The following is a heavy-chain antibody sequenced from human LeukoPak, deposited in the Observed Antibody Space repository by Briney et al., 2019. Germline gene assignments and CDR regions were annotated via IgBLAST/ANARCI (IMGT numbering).Heavy chain of an antibody. D-gene: IGHD3-22*01. CDR2: IKKDGSEK. CDR1: GFTFSSYW. Sequence: GGSLRLSCAASGFTFSSYWMSWVRQAPGKGLEWVANIKKDGSEKYYVDSVRGRFTISRDNAKNSLYLQMNSLRAEDTAVYYCARYLYDSSGSPMDVWGQGTTVTVSS. CDR3: ARYLYDSSGSPMDV. J-gene: IGHJ6*02. V-gene: IGHV3-7*05.